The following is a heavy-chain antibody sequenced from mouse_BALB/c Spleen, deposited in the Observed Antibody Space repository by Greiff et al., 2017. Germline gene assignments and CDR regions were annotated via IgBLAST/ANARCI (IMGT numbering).Heavy chain of an antibody. CDR2: IYPGNSDT. J-gene: IGHJ4*01. D-gene: IGHD2-1*01. CDR1: GYTFTSYW. Sequence: EVQLQQSGTVLARPGASVKMSCKASGYTFTSYWMHWVKQRPGQGLEWIGAIYPGNSDTSYNQKFKGKAKLTAGTSTSTAYMELSSLTNEDSAVYYCTAGIYYGNLFDAMDYWGQGTSVTVSS. V-gene: IGHV1-5*01. CDR3: TAGIYYGNLFDAMDY.